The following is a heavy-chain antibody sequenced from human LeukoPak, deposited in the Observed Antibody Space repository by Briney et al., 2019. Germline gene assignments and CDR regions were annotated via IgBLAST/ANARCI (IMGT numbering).Heavy chain of an antibody. Sequence: SQTLSLTCTVSGDSISSGTSYWSWLRQPAGKGLEWIGHIYTTGSTHYNSSLKSRVTMSVDTSKNQFSLKLHSVTAADTAVYYCARDRGTSSSLGYFYYCMDVWGKGTTVTVS. CDR1: GDSISSGTSY. CDR3: ARDRGTSSSLGYFYYCMDV. D-gene: IGHD6-19*01. J-gene: IGHJ6*03. V-gene: IGHV4-61*09. CDR2: IYTTGST.